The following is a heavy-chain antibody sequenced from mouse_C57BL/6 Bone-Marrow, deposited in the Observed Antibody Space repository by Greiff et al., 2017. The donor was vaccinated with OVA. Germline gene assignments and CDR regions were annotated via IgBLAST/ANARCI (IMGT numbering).Heavy chain of an antibody. CDR2: IWTGGGT. D-gene: IGHD4-1*01. J-gene: IGHJ3*01. V-gene: IGHV2-9-1*01. CDR3: AKLGHFAY. CDR1: GFSLTSYA. Sequence: VQGVESGPGLVAPSQSLSITCTVSGFSLTSYAISWVRQPPGKGLEWLGVIWTGGGTNSNSALESRLSISKDNYKSQVILKKNSLQTDNRARYHCAKLGHFAYWGQGTLVTVSA.